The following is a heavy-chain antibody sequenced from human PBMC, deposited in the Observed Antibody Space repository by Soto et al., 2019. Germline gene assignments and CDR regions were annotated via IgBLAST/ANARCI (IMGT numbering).Heavy chain of an antibody. D-gene: IGHD2-15*01. CDR3: ARDNLYCSGGSCYSYWFDP. Sequence: PSETLSLTCAVSGGSISSSNWWSWVRQPPGKGLEWIGEIYHSGSTNYNPSLKSRVTISVDKSKNQFSLKLSSVTAADTAVYYCARDNLYCSGGSCYSYWFDPWGQGTLVTVSS. V-gene: IGHV4-4*02. J-gene: IGHJ5*02. CDR2: IYHSGST. CDR1: GGSISSSNW.